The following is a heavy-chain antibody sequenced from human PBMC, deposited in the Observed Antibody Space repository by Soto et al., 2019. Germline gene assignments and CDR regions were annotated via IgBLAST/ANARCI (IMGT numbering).Heavy chain of an antibody. D-gene: IGHD4-17*01. V-gene: IGHV1-8*01. CDR2: MNPNSGNT. CDR3: ARDRLTATTFDP. CDR1: GYTFTSYD. J-gene: IGHJ5*02. Sequence: ASVKVSCKASGYTFTSYDINWVRQATGQGLEWMGWMNPNSGNTGYAQKFQGRVTMTRNTSISTAYMELSSLRSEDTAVYYCARDRLTATTFDPSGQAPLVSGSS.